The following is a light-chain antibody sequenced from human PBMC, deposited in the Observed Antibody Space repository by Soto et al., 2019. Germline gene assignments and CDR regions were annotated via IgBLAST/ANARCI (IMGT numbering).Light chain of an antibody. V-gene: IGKV3-15*01. CDR2: GAS. J-gene: IGKJ1*01. CDR3: QQYNNWPL. Sequence: EIVVTQSPATLSVSPGERATLSCRASQRVSSNLAWYQQKPGQAPRLLIYGASTRATGIPARFSGSGSGTEFTLTISSLQSEDFAVYYCQQYNNWPLFGQGT. CDR1: QRVSSN.